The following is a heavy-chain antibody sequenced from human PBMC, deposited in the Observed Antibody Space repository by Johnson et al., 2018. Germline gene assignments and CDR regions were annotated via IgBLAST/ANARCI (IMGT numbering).Heavy chain of an antibody. CDR3: SRTLLQVGTMYWYFDL. CDR2: ISHDGSNN. V-gene: IGHV3-30*03. D-gene: IGHD2-21*02. J-gene: IGHJ2*01. Sequence: QVQLVQSGGGVVQPGRSLRLSCVGSGITFSKYGIHWVRQAPGKGLECVAVISHDGSNNYYADSVKGRFTISRDNSKNTLYLQMNSLRAEDTAVYYCSRTLLQVGTMYWYFDLWGQGTLVTVSS. CDR1: GITFSKYG.